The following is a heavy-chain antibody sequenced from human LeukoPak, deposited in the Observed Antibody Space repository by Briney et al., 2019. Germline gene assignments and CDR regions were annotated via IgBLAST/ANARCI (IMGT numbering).Heavy chain of an antibody. D-gene: IGHD6-19*01. CDR1: GFTFSSYW. CDR2: FNTDGSGT. J-gene: IGHJ4*02. Sequence: TGGSLRLSCAASGFTFSSYWMHWVSQAPGEGLVWVSRFNTDGSGTTYADSVKGRFTISRDNAKNTLYLQVNSLTAEDTAVYYCAREVAVPGQYYFDSWGQGTLITVSS. CDR3: AREVAVPGQYYFDS. V-gene: IGHV3-74*01.